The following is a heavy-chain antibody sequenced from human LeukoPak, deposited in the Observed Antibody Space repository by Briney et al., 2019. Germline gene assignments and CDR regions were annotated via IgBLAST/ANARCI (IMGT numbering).Heavy chain of an antibody. CDR1: GFTFSNHW. CDR3: ARDGEMPTIYFDY. D-gene: IGHD5-24*01. V-gene: IGHV3-7*01. J-gene: IGHJ4*02. Sequence: PGGSLRLSCAVSGFTFSNHWMSWVRQAPGKGLEWVANIKQDGSEKYYVDSVKGRFTISRDNAKKSLFLQMNSLRAEDTAVYYCARDGEMPTIYFDYWGQGTLVTVSS. CDR2: IKQDGSEK.